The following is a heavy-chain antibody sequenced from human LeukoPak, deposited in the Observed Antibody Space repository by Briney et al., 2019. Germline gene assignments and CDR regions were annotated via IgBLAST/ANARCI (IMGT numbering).Heavy chain of an antibody. V-gene: IGHV4-59*01. D-gene: IGHD3-16*01. Sequence: PSETLPLTRTFSVGFISSYSWSWIRQPPGKGREGIGYIYYNGSTNYNPSLKSQVTISVNTSNNQYPLKLSSVTAADTAVYYCARGLFGIERAFDIWGQGTMVTVSS. CDR2: IYYNGST. CDR3: ARGLFGIERAFDI. J-gene: IGHJ3*02. CDR1: VGFISSYS.